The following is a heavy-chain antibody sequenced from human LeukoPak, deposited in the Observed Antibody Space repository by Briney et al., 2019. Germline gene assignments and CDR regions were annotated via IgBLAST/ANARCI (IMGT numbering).Heavy chain of an antibody. J-gene: IGHJ5*02. CDR3: AITSWDIVVVPAT. Sequence: SETLSLTCAVSGYSISSGYYWGWIRQPPGKGLEWIGNIYHSGSTYYNPSLKSRVTISVDTSKNQFSLKLSSVTAADTAVYYRAITSWDIVVVPATWGQGTLVTVSS. CDR1: GYSISSGYY. D-gene: IGHD2-2*01. CDR2: IYHSGST. V-gene: IGHV4-38-2*01.